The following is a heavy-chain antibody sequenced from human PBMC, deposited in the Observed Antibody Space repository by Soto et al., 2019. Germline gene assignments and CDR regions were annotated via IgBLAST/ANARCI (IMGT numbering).Heavy chain of an antibody. J-gene: IGHJ5*02. Sequence: QVQLQESGPGLVKPSETLSLTCTVSGGSVSSGRYYWSWIRQPPGKGLEWIGYIYYSGSTNYNPSLKSRVTISVETSKNPFSLKLSSVTAADTAVYYCARDTASYFDPWGQGTLVTVSS. V-gene: IGHV4-61*01. D-gene: IGHD3-10*01. CDR2: IYYSGST. CDR3: ARDTASYFDP. CDR1: GGSVSSGRYY.